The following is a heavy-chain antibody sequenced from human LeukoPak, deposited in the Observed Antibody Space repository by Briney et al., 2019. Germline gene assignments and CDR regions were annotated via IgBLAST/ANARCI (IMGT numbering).Heavy chain of an antibody. V-gene: IGHV3-74*01. D-gene: IGHD2-8*02. CDR1: GFTFSSYV. Sequence: PGGSLRLSCAASGFTFSSYVMHWVRQAPGKGLEWVSYIDTEGSTTSYADSVKGRFTIPRDNAKNTLYLQMNSLRAEDTAIYYCAREGSYLNTGASYYLHWFDPWGQGTLVTVSS. J-gene: IGHJ5*02. CDR3: AREGSYLNTGASYYLHWFDP. CDR2: IDTEGSTT.